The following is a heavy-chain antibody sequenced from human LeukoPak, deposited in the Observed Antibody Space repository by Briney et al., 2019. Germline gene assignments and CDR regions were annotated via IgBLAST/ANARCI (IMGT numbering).Heavy chain of an antibody. Sequence: ASETLSLTCTVSAGSITSHDYYWSWIRQAPGKGLEWIGYTHNSGSTFYNPSLKSRVTISIDTSKNQFSLKLSSVTAADTAVYYCARRGDYWGQGTLVTVSS. CDR2: THNSGST. CDR1: AGSITSHDYY. J-gene: IGHJ4*02. CDR3: ARRGDY. V-gene: IGHV4-30-4*01.